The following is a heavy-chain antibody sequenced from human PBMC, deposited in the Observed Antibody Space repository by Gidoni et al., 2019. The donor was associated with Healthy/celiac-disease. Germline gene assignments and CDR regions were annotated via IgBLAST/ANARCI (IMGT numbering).Heavy chain of an antibody. CDR1: GGTFSSYT. V-gene: IGHV1-69*02. D-gene: IGHD4-17*01. CDR3: ARMYTTGPGWFDP. CDR2: IIPILGIA. Sequence: QVQLVQSGAEVKKPGSSVKVSCKASGGTFSSYTISWVRQAPGQGLEWMGRIIPILGIANYAQKFQGRVTITADKSTSTAYMELSSLRSEDTAVYYCARMYTTGPGWFDPWGQGTLVTDSS. J-gene: IGHJ5*02.